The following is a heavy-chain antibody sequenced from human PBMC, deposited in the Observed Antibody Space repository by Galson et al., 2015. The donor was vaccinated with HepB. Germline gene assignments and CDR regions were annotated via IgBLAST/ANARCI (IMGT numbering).Heavy chain of an antibody. J-gene: IGHJ6*02. CDR3: ARGRYYDFWSGYYVGYYYYYGMDV. V-gene: IGHV1-8*01. D-gene: IGHD3-3*01. Sequence: SVKVSCKASGYTFTSYDINWVRQATGQGLEWMGWMNPNSGNTGYAQKFQGRVTMTRNTSISTAYMELSSLRSEDTAVYYCARGRYYDFWSGYYVGYYYYYGMDVWGQGTTVTVSS. CDR2: MNPNSGNT. CDR1: GYTFTSYD.